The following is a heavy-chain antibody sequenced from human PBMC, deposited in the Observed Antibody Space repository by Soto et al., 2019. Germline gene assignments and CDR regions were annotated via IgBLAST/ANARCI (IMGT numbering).Heavy chain of an antibody. Sequence: VRLSCAASVFTFSSYAMSWVRQAPGKGLEWVSAISGSGGSTYYADSVKGRFTICRDNSKNTLYLQMNSLRAEDTAVYYCAASGYSGYGQRYYYYGMDVWGQGTTVTVSS. CDR3: AASGYSGYGQRYYYYGMDV. J-gene: IGHJ6*02. D-gene: IGHD5-12*01. V-gene: IGHV3-23*01. CDR1: VFTFSSYA. CDR2: ISGSGGST.